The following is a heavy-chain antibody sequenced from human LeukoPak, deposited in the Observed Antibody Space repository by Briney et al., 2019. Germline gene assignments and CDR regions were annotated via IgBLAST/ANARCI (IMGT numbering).Heavy chain of an antibody. CDR2: IYHSGST. D-gene: IGHD3-3*01. CDR1: GYSISSGYY. J-gene: IGHJ4*02. V-gene: IGHV4-38-2*02. Sequence: SETLSLTCTVSGYSISSGYYWGWIRQPPGKELEWIGSIYHSGSTYYNPSLKSRVTISVDTSKNQFSLKLSSVTAADTAVYYCARELAPYYDFWSGSNYFDYWGQGTLVTVSS. CDR3: ARELAPYYDFWSGSNYFDY.